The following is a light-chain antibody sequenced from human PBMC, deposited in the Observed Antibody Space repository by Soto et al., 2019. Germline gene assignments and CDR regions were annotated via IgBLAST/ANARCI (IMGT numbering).Light chain of an antibody. J-gene: IGLJ2*01. CDR3: QVWDSSSDHVV. CDR1: NIGSKS. Sequence: SYELPQPPSVSGAPGKTARITCGGNNIGSKSVHWYQQKPGQAPVLVIDYDSDRPSGLPERFSGSNSGNTATLTISRFEAGDEAEYYCQVWDSSSDHVVFGGGTKLTVL. CDR2: YDS. V-gene: IGLV3-21*04.